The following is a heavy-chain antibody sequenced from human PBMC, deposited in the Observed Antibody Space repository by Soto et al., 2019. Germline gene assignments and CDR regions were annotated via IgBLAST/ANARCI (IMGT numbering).Heavy chain of an antibody. CDR2: ISYDGSNK. Sequence: PLRVRNAVLWFTFVNHARHRILQAQGKGLEWVAVISYDGSNKYYADSVKGRFTISRDNSKNTLYLQMNSLRAEDTAVYYCARDGTARYYDSSGAPAFDIWGQGTMVTVSS. CDR3: ARDGTARYYDSSGAPAFDI. CDR1: WFTFVNHA. J-gene: IGHJ3*02. D-gene: IGHD3-22*01. V-gene: IGHV3-30-3*01.